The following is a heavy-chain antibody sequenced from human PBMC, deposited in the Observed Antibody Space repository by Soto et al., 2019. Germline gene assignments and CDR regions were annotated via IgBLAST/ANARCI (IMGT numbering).Heavy chain of an antibody. V-gene: IGHV3-15*01. CDR2: IQTTADGGAT. CDR1: GLAFTDTK. J-gene: IGHJ4*02. CDR3: TTRTD. Sequence: PGGSLRLSCAASGLAFTDTKMTWIRQAPGKGLEWVGRIQTTADGGATDYAAPVKGRFTISRDDSKNTLYLQMNSLKTEDTAVYYCTTRTDWGQGTLVTVSS.